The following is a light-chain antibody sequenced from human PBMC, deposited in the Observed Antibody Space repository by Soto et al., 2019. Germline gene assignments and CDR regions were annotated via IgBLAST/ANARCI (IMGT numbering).Light chain of an antibody. CDR3: CSYAGSSFYV. CDR1: SSDVGSYNL. Sequence: ALTQPASVSGSPGQSITISCTGTSSDVGSYNLVSWYQQHPGKAPKLMIYEGSKRPSGVSNRFSGSKSGNTASLTISGLQAEDEADYYCCSYAGSSFYVFGAGTKVTVL. J-gene: IGLJ1*01. V-gene: IGLV2-23*01. CDR2: EGS.